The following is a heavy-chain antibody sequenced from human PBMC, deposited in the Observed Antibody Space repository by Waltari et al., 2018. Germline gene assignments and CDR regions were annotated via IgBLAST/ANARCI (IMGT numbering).Heavy chain of an antibody. D-gene: IGHD3-22*01. J-gene: IGHJ4*02. V-gene: IGHV4-39*07. Sequence: QLQLQESGPGLVKPSETLSLPCTVSGGSISSSSYSWGWIRQPPGKGLGWIGSTYYSGITYYNPTRKSRGTISVDTSKTQSAVKLRSVTAADTAVYYGAGVALDYDSSGYYYENFDYWGQGTLVTVSS. CDR3: AGVALDYDSSGYYYENFDY. CDR1: GGSISSSSYS. CDR2: TYYSGIT.